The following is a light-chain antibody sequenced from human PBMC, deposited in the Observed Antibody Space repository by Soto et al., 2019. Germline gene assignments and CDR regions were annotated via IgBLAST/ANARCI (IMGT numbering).Light chain of an antibody. J-gene: IGKJ4*01. CDR2: SAS. Sequence: DIVMTQSPATLSASPGDRATLTCRASLSITNWLAWYQQKPGQAPNLLIYSASTRATAVPARFSGSASGTEFTLTISSLQSEDFAIYYCQQYNDCPLTFGGGTKVE. V-gene: IGKV3-15*01. CDR1: LSITNW. CDR3: QQYNDCPLT.